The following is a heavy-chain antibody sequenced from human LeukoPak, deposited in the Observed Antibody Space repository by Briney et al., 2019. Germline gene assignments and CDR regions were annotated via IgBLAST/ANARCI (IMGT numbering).Heavy chain of an antibody. D-gene: IGHD7-27*01. CDR2: IYYSGST. J-gene: IGHJ4*02. CDR3: AREAWATGATYYFDH. CDR1: GGSISRCGYY. V-gene: IGHV4-31*03. Sequence: SETLSLTCTVSGGSISRCGYYGSWIRQYPGKGVEWVGYIYYSGSTYYNPSLKSRLIISVDTYKNQFSLKLSSVTAADTAVYYCAREAWATGATYYFDHWGQGTLVTVSS.